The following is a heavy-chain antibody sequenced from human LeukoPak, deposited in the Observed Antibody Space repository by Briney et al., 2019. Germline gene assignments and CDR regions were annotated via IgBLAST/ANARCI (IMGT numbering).Heavy chain of an antibody. J-gene: IGHJ4*02. CDR3: ARDQGIAVAGPLDY. CDR1: GYSISSGYC. Sequence: SETLSLTCTVSGYSISSGYCWGWIRQPPGKGLEWIGSIYHTGSTYYNPSLKSRVTISVDTSKNQFSLKLNSVTAADTAVYYCARDQGIAVAGPLDYWGQGTLVTVSS. D-gene: IGHD6-19*01. V-gene: IGHV4-38-2*02. CDR2: IYHTGST.